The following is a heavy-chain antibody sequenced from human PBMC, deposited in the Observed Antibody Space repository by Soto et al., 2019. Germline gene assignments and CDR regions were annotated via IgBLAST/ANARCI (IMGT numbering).Heavy chain of an antibody. CDR1: GDSISSGGYY. CDR2: VYYRGST. Sequence: QVQLQESGPGLVKPSQTLSLTCTVSGDSISSGGYYWSWIRQPPGKGLEWIGYVYYRGSTNYNPSLKSRVTISVDTSKNQFSLNLSSVTAADTAVYFCARGRGPAGSYWGQGTLVTVSS. D-gene: IGHD1-26*01. V-gene: IGHV4-30-4*01. CDR3: ARGRGPAGSY. J-gene: IGHJ4*02.